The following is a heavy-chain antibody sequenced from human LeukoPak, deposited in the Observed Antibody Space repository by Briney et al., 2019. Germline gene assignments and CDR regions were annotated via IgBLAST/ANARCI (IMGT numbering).Heavy chain of an antibody. D-gene: IGHD3-16*01. CDR3: GRGRTGSCSDYGCSHNWVDP. CDR2: IYPSDSDA. V-gene: IGHV5-51*01. J-gene: IGHJ5*02. Sequence: HGESLKISCQTSGYRFTDYWIGWVRQMPGKSLEWVGIIYPSDSDARFSPSFQGQVTMSVDRSTNTAYLHWSTLTASDTGIYFCGRGRTGSCSDYGCSHNWVDPWGQGTLVTVSS. CDR1: GYRFTDYW.